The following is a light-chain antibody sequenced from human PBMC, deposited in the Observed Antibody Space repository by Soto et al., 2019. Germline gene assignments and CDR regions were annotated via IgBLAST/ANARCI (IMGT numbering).Light chain of an antibody. CDR1: SGHSSYA. Sequence: QTVVTQSPSASASLGASVKLTCTLSSGHSSYAIAWHQQQPEKDPRYLMKLNSDGSHSKGDGIPDRFSGSSSGAERYLTISSLQYEDEADYYCPTWVSGSVVFGGGTKVTVL. CDR2: LNSDGSH. J-gene: IGLJ2*01. CDR3: PTWVSGSVV. V-gene: IGLV4-69*01.